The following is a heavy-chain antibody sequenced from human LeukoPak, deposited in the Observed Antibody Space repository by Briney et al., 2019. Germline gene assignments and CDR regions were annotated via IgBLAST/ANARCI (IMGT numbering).Heavy chain of an antibody. CDR2: IIPIFGTA. CDR1: GGTFSSYA. V-gene: IGHV1-69*06. J-gene: IGHJ6*04. Sequence: SVKVSCKASGGTFSSYAISWVRQAPGQGLEWMGGIIPIFGTANYAQKFQGRVTITADKSTSTAYMELSSLRSEDAAVYYCARAGTTGTTYYGMDVWGKGTTVTVSS. D-gene: IGHD1-1*01. CDR3: ARAGTTGTTYYGMDV.